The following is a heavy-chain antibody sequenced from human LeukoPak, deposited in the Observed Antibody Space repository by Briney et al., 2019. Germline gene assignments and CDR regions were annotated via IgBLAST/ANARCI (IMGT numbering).Heavy chain of an antibody. CDR2: ISSSSSYI. CDR3: ARGLGGSESYYDLDY. Sequence: SGGSLRLSRAASGFTFSSYSMNWVRQAPGKGLEWVSSISSSSSYIYYADSVKGRFTISRDNAKNSLYLQMNSLRAEDTAVYYCARGLGGSESYYDLDYWGQGTLVTVSS. D-gene: IGHD3-10*01. V-gene: IGHV3-21*01. CDR1: GFTFSSYS. J-gene: IGHJ4*02.